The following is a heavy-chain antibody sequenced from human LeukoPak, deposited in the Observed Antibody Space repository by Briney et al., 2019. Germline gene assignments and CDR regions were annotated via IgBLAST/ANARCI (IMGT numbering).Heavy chain of an antibody. CDR1: GGTFSSYA. CDR3: ARGLLWFGELSPPGY. CDR2: INAGNGNT. D-gene: IGHD3-10*01. J-gene: IGHJ4*02. V-gene: IGHV1-3*01. Sequence: ASVKVSAKASGGTFSSYAISWVRQAPGQGLEWMGWINAGNGNTRYSQKLQDRVTITRDTSANTVYMELSSLRSEDTAVYFCARGLLWFGELSPPGYWGQGTLVTVSS.